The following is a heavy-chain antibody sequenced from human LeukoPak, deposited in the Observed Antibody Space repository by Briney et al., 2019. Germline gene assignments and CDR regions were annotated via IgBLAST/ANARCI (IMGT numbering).Heavy chain of an antibody. V-gene: IGHV1-2*06. Sequence: SSVKVSCKASGYTFTGYYMHWVRQAPGQGLEWMERINPNSGGTNYAQKFQGRVTMTRDTSISTAYMELSRLRSDDTAVYYCAREVRHYYGSGSYYWFDPWGQGTLVTVSS. J-gene: IGHJ5*02. CDR2: INPNSGGT. D-gene: IGHD3-10*01. CDR3: AREVRHYYGSGSYYWFDP. CDR1: GYTFTGYY.